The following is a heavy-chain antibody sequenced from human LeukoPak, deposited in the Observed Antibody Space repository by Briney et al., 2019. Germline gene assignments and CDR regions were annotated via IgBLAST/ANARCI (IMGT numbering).Heavy chain of an antibody. D-gene: IGHD3-10*01. V-gene: IGHV4-4*07. J-gene: IGHJ4*02. CDR1: GGSISSYY. CDR2: IYTNGNT. Sequence: SETLSLTCTVSGGSISSYYWSWIRQPARKGLEWIGHIYTNGNTNYNPSLKSRVTVSVDTSKNQFYLKLSSVTAADTAVYYCAVEPNYFGSGRFDYWGQGTLVTVSS. CDR3: AVEPNYFGSGRFDY.